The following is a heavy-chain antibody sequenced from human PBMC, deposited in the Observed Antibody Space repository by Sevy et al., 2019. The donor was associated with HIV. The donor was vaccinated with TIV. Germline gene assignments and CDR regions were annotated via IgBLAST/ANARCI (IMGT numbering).Heavy chain of an antibody. Sequence: GESLKISCAASGFTFSNYWMSWVRQAPGKGLEWVANIKQDGSEKYYVDYVKGRFTISRDNAKNSLYLQMNSLRAEDTAVYYCARPYRTDPFYYCGSGGYYYPSYFDYWGQGTLVTVSS. V-gene: IGHV3-7*01. CDR3: ARPYRTDPFYYCGSGGYYYPSYFDY. CDR2: IKQDGSEK. CDR1: GFTFSNYW. J-gene: IGHJ4*02. D-gene: IGHD3-22*01.